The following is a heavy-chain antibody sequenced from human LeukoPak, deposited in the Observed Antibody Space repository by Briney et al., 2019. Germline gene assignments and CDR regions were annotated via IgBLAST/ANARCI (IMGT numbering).Heavy chain of an antibody. CDR3: AKGGPRNSYGYFDY. V-gene: IGHV3-23*01. Sequence: TGGSLRLSCAASGFTFSSYAMSWVRQAPGKGLELVSAISYSGGYTYYADSVKGRFTISRDNSKNTVYLQMDILRADDTAVYYCAKGGPRNSYGYFDYWGQGTLVTVSS. D-gene: IGHD5-18*01. CDR2: ISYSGGYT. CDR1: GFTFSSYA. J-gene: IGHJ4*02.